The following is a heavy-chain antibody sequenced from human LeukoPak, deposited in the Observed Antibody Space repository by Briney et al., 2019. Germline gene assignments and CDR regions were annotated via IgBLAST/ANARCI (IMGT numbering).Heavy chain of an antibody. V-gene: IGHV1-46*01. CDR2: INPSGGTT. CDR3: ARAVYTRGWYGHFHS. D-gene: IGHD6-19*01. CDR1: GYTFTSYY. Sequence: GASVTDSCKSSGYTFTSYYMHWVRPAPGQGLEWMGIINPSGGTTNYARKFQGRVTMTRDTSTSTVYMELSSLRCEDRVVYYCARAVYTRGWYGHFHSWGQGPLVTVSS. J-gene: IGHJ4*02.